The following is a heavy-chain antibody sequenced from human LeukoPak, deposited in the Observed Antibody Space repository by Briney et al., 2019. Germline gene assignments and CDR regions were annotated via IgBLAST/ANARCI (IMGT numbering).Heavy chain of an antibody. V-gene: IGHV1-2*02. D-gene: IGHD3-3*01. Sequence: ASVKVSCKASGYTFTGYYMHWVRQAPGQALEWMGWINPNSGGTNYAQKIQGRVTMTRDTSISTAYMELSRLRSDDTAVYYCARDRGGVTIFEADYWGQGTLVTVSS. CDR3: ARDRGGVTIFEADY. CDR2: INPNSGGT. CDR1: GYTFTGYY. J-gene: IGHJ4*02.